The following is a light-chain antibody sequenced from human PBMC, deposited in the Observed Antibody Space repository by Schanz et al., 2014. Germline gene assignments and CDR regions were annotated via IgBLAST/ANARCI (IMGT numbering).Light chain of an antibody. CDR3: QQYGTSPPLT. Sequence: IVLTQSPGTLSLSPGERATLSCRSSQSVSTIDLAWYQQKPGQAPRLLIYGASSRATGIPDRFSGSGSGTDFTLTISRLEPEDFAVYYCQQYGTSPPLTFGGGTKVEIK. CDR1: QSVSTID. CDR2: GAS. J-gene: IGKJ4*01. V-gene: IGKV3-20*01.